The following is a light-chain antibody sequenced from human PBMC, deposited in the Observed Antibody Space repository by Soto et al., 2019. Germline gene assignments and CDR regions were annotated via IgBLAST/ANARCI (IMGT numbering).Light chain of an antibody. CDR3: QQYETFSN. J-gene: IGKJ2*01. CDR2: DAS. V-gene: IGKV1-5*01. Sequence: DIPMTQSPSTLSAFVGDRVSITCRASQSISTFLAWYQQKPGKAPKVLIYDASSLESGVPSRFSGSGSGTEFTLTISSLQPDDFATYYCQQYETFSNIGQGTKLEIK. CDR1: QSISTF.